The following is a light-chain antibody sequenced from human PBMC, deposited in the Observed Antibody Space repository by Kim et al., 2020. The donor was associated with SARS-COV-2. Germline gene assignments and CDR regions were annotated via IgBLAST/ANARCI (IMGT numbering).Light chain of an antibody. CDR3: QQYNNWPYT. Sequence: EIVMTQSPATLSVSPGERATLSCRASQSVSSNLAYYQQKPGQAPRLLIYGASTRATGIPARFSGSGSGTEFTLTISSLQSEDFAVYYCQQYNNWPYTFGQGTKLEI. CDR1: QSVSSN. J-gene: IGKJ2*01. V-gene: IGKV3-15*01. CDR2: GAS.